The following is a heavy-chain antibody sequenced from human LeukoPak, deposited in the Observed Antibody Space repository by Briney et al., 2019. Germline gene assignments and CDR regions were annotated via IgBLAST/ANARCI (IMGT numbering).Heavy chain of an antibody. D-gene: IGHD3-22*01. CDR3: ARSDYYDSSGYPTHLNWFDP. J-gene: IGHJ5*02. V-gene: IGHV4-4*07. CDR2: IYITGST. CDR1: GGSMSSYY. Sequence: SETLSLTCTVSGGSMSSYYWSWIRQPAGKGLEWIGRIYITGSTNYNPSLKSRVTMSVDTSKNQYSLKLSSVTAADTAVYYCARSDYYDSSGYPTHLNWFDPWGQGTLVTVSS.